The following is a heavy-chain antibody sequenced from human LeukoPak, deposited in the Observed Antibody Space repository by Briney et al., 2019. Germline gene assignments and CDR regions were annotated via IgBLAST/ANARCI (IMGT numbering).Heavy chain of an antibody. V-gene: IGHV3-11*04. CDR2: ISRSGSTK. CDR3: ARSPGILGTNYFDY. D-gene: IGHD1-26*01. J-gene: IGHJ4*02. CDR1: GFTFSDYN. Sequence: PGGSLRLSCAASGFTFSDYNMRWIRQAPGKGLEWVSSISRSGSTKYYADSVKGRFTISRDNSKNTLYLQMNSLRAEDTSVYYCARSPGILGTNYFDYWGQGTLVTVSS.